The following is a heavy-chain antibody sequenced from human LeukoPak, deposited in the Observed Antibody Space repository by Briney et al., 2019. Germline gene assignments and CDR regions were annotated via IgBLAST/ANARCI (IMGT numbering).Heavy chain of an antibody. Sequence: SETLSLTCTVSGGSISSSSYYWGWIRLPPGKGPEWIGSIYYSGSTYYNPSLKSRVTISVDTSKNQFSLKLSSVTAADTAVYYCARHISYGKDYWGQGTLVTASS. CDR2: IYYSGST. J-gene: IGHJ4*02. CDR3: ARHISYGKDY. D-gene: IGHD1-26*01. CDR1: GGSISSSSYY. V-gene: IGHV4-39*01.